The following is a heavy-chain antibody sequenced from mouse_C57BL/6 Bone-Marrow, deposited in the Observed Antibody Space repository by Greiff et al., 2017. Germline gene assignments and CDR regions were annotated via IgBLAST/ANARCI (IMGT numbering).Heavy chain of an antibody. CDR1: GFNIKNTY. J-gene: IGHJ2*01. CDR2: IDPANGNT. V-gene: IGHV14-3*01. Sequence: VQLKESVAELVRPGASVKLSCTASGFNIKNTYMHWVKQRPEQGLEWIGRIDPANGNTKYAPKFQGKATITADTSSNTAYLQLSSLTSEDTAIYYCAAFITTVVGYFDYWGQGTTLTVSS. D-gene: IGHD1-1*01. CDR3: AAFITTVVGYFDY.